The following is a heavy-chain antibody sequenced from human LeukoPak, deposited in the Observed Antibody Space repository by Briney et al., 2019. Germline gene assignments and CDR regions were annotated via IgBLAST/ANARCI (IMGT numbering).Heavy chain of an antibody. Sequence: GGSLRLSCAASGFTFSSNWMQWVRQAPGKGLVWVSRINSDGSTTTYADSVKGRFTISRDNAKNTLYLQMNSLRPEDTAVYYCPRVGASTGAYWGQGTLVTVSS. CDR1: GFTFSSNW. J-gene: IGHJ4*02. CDR3: PRVGASTGAY. CDR2: INSDGSTT. D-gene: IGHD1-26*01. V-gene: IGHV3-74*03.